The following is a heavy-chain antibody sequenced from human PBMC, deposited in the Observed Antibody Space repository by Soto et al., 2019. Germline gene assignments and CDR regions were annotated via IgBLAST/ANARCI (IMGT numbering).Heavy chain of an antibody. CDR1: GFRLSGYW. CDR3: VRDYFGPGPY. CDR2: INEDGTTT. D-gene: IGHD3-10*01. J-gene: IGHJ4*01. Sequence: PGGSLRLSCVVSGFRLSGYWMSWVRQAPGKGLEWVANINEDGTTTYYVDSVKGRFTISRDNAKNSLYLQMNSLRVEDTAVYYCVRDYFGPGPYWGQGTLVTVPS. V-gene: IGHV3-7*04.